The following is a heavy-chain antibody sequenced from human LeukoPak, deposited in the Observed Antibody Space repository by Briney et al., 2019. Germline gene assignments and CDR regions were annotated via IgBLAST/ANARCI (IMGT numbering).Heavy chain of an antibody. J-gene: IGHJ4*02. D-gene: IGHD6-6*01. Sequence: GASVKVSCKASGYTFTDSYMHWVRQAPGQGLEWMGWINPNSGGTNYAQKFQGRVTMTRDTSISTAYMELSRLRSDDTAVYYCARDVEYSSSADDYWGQGTLVTVSS. CDR1: GYTFTDSY. CDR3: ARDVEYSSSADDY. V-gene: IGHV1-2*02. CDR2: INPNSGGT.